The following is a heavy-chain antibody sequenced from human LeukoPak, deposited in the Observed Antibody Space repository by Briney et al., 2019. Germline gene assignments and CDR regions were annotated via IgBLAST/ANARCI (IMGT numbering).Heavy chain of an antibody. D-gene: IGHD3-3*01. CDR1: GFTFSSYS. J-gene: IGHJ6*02. CDR2: ISSSSSYI. V-gene: IGHV3-21*01. Sequence: GSLRLPCAASGFTFSSYSMNWVRQAPGKGREWVSSISSSSSYIYYADSVKGRFTISRDNAKNSLYLQMNSLRSEDTAVYYCARGDLDYDFWSGYPDQDGMDVWGQGTTVTVSS. CDR3: ARGDLDYDFWSGYPDQDGMDV.